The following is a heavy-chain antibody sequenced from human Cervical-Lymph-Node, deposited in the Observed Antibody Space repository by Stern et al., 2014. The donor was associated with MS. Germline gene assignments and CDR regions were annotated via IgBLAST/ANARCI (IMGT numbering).Heavy chain of an antibody. Sequence: VQLVQSGAEVKKPGESLKISCQASGYIFTTNWIGWVRQMPGKGLEWIGLIHPSDSDTRYRPSFQGHVTISADSSTNTASLQWGSLQASDTAMYYCARLKTTSSNAGDYWGQGTLVTVSS. CDR3: ARLKTTSSNAGDY. D-gene: IGHD2/OR15-2a*01. J-gene: IGHJ4*02. CDR1: GYIFTTNW. CDR2: IHPSDSDT. V-gene: IGHV5-51*01.